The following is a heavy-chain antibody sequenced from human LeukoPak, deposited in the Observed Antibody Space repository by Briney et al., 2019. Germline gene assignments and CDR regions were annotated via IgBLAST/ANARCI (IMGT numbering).Heavy chain of an antibody. V-gene: IGHV3-30*18. Sequence: GGSLRLSCAASGFTFSSYGMHWVRQAPGKGLEWVAVISYDGSNKYYADSVKGRFTIPRDNSKNTLYLQMNSLRAEDTAVYYCAKDLASRGYSYGELDYWGQGTLVTVSS. CDR3: AKDLASRGYSYGELDY. CDR2: ISYDGSNK. D-gene: IGHD5-18*01. CDR1: GFTFSSYG. J-gene: IGHJ4*02.